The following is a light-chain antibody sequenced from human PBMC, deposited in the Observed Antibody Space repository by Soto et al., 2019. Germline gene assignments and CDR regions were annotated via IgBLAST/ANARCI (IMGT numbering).Light chain of an antibody. J-gene: IGLJ3*02. V-gene: IGLV1-40*01. CDR3: QSHDSSLSVLWV. CDR1: SSNIGAGYD. CDR2: GNS. Sequence: QSVLTQPPSVSXAPGQRVTISCTGSSSNIGAGYDVHWYQQLPGTAPKLLIYGNSNRPSGFPDRFSGSKSGTSASLAITGLQPEDEADYYCQSHDSSLSVLWVFGGGTKVTVL.